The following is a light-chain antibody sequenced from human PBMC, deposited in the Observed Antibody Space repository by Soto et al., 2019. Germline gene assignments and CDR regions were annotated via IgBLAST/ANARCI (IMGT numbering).Light chain of an antibody. CDR1: DSNIGSNT. CDR3: ATCDDILNGWV. Sequence: QSVLTQPPSASGTPGQRVTISCSGSDSNIGSNTVNWYQHLPGMAPKLLTHSNDHRPSGVADRFSGSKSGTSASLAISGLQSEAEADYYCATCDDILNGWVFGGGTKLTVL. J-gene: IGLJ3*02. CDR2: SND. V-gene: IGLV1-44*01.